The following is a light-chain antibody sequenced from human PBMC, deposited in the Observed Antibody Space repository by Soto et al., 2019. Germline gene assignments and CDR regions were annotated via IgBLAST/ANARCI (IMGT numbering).Light chain of an antibody. CDR3: QQYYSAPLT. CDR2: WAS. V-gene: IGKV4-1*01. CDR1: QSVLFSANNRNY. Sequence: DIVLTQSPDSLAVSLGERATINRKSSQSVLFSANNRNYLAWYQKRLGQPPKLLFYWASTRESGVPDRLSGSGSGTDFTLTISSLQAEDVAVYYCQQYYSAPLTFGGGTKVDIK. J-gene: IGKJ4*01.